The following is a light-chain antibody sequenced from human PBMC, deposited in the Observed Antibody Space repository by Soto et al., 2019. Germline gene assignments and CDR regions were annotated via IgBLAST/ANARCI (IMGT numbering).Light chain of an antibody. CDR1: QSVDSNF. J-gene: IGKJ2*01. Sequence: EIVLTQSPGTLSLSPGERATLFCRTSQSVDSNFLAWYQQKPGQAPRLLVYGSSTRSAGVPDRFSGSGSGTDFTLSISRLEPEDFAVYNCQQYGRSPLLYTFGQGTKLGVK. CDR2: GSS. V-gene: IGKV3-20*01. CDR3: QQYGRSPLLYT.